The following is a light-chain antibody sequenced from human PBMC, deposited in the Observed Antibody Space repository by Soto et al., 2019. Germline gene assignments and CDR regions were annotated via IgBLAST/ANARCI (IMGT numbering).Light chain of an antibody. Sequence: DIQMPQSPSTLSASVGDRVTITCRASQSVFSWLAWYQQKPGQAPKLLIYDASTLEGGVPSRFSGSGSGTEFTLTIGGLQPDDFANYHCQQYTSFSWSFGQGTKVEVK. CDR2: DAS. J-gene: IGKJ1*01. CDR1: QSVFSW. CDR3: QQYTSFSWS. V-gene: IGKV1-5*01.